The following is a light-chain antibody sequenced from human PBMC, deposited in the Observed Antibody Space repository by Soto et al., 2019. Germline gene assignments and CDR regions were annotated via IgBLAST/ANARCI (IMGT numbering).Light chain of an antibody. V-gene: IGLV2-14*01. J-gene: IGLJ1*01. Sequence: QSALTQPASVSGSPGQSITISCTGTSGDVGGYNYVSWYQQHPGKAPKLMIYEVSNRPSGISNRFSGSKSGYTASLTISGLQAEDEADYYCSSQTSSSTYVFGTGTKVTVL. CDR2: EVS. CDR3: SSQTSSSTYV. CDR1: SGDVGGYNY.